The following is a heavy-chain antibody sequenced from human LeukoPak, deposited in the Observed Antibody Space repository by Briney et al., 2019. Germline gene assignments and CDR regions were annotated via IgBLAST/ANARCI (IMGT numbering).Heavy chain of an antibody. CDR1: GFTFSSYA. J-gene: IGHJ4*02. CDR3: AKDGGFKLIRYYFDY. CDR2: ISGSGGST. Sequence: GGSLRLSCAASGFTFSSYAMSWVRQAPGKGLEWVSTISGSGGSTYYADSVKGRFTISRDNSKNTLYLQMNSLRAEDTAVYYCAKDGGFKLIRYYFDYWGQGTLVTVSS. V-gene: IGHV3-23*01. D-gene: IGHD3-16*01.